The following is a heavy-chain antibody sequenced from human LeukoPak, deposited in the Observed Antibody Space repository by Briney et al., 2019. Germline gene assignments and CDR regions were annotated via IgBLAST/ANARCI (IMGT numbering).Heavy chain of an antibody. Sequence: SETLSLTCTVSGGSISSYYWSWIRQPPGKGLEWIGYIYYSGSTNYNPSLKSRVTISVDTSKNQFSLKLSSVTAADTAVYYCAREGQPGAFDIWGQGTMVTVSS. CDR3: AREGQPGAFDI. D-gene: IGHD6-13*01. CDR2: IYYSGST. V-gene: IGHV4-59*12. CDR1: GGSISSYY. J-gene: IGHJ3*02.